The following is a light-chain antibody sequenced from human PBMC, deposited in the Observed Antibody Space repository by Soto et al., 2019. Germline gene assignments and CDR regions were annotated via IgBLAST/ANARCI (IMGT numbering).Light chain of an antibody. CDR2: AAS. CDR3: QKYNSAPST. CDR1: QDISNY. Sequence: DIQMTQSPSSLSASAGDRVTITCRASQDISNYLAWYQQKPGKVPKLLIYAASTLQSGVPSRFSGSGSGTDFTLTISSLQPEDGATYYCQKYNSAPSTFGQGTKVEIK. V-gene: IGKV1-27*01. J-gene: IGKJ1*01.